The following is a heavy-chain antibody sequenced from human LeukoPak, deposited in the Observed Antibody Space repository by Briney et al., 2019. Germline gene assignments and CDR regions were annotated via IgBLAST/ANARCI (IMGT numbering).Heavy chain of an antibody. V-gene: IGHV3-30-3*01. D-gene: IGHD2-21*02. J-gene: IGHJ1*01. CDR3: ARGYCGGDCYGD. CDR2: ISSDGSSK. CDR1: GFTLSSYG. Sequence: GGSLRLSCAASGFTLSSYGLHWFRQAPGKGLEWVAVISSDGSSKSYADSVKGRFTISRDNTKSSLYLQMNSLRAEDMAVYYCARGYCGGDCYGDWGQGTLVTVSS.